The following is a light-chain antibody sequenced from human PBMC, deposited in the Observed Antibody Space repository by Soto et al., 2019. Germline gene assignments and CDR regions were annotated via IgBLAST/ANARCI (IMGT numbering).Light chain of an antibody. Sequence: DIQMTQSPSTLSASVGDRVTITCRASQSISSWLAWYQQKPGKAPKLLIYDASSLESGVPSRFSGSGSGTEFTLTISRLQPDDFATYYCQQYNIYLYTFGQGTKLEIK. CDR2: DAS. J-gene: IGKJ2*01. CDR3: QQYNIYLYT. CDR1: QSISSW. V-gene: IGKV1-5*01.